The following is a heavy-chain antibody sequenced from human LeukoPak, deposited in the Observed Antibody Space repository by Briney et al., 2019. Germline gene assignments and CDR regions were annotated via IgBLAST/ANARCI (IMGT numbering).Heavy chain of an antibody. D-gene: IGHD2-2*01. Sequence: GGSLRLSCAASGFTFSSYAMSWVRQAPGKGLEWVPAISGSGGSTYYADSVKGRFTISRDNSKNTLYLQMNSLRAEDTAVYYCAKDGGYVPYCSSTSCYIDYWGQGTLVTVSS. CDR1: GFTFSSYA. CDR3: AKDGGYVPYCSSTSCYIDY. V-gene: IGHV3-23*01. CDR2: ISGSGGST. J-gene: IGHJ4*02.